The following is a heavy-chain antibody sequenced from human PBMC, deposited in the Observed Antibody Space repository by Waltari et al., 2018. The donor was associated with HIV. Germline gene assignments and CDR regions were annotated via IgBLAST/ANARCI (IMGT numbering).Heavy chain of an antibody. Sequence: EVHLVQSGAELKKPGATVKITGRSSGSTFPHYYIHWVQEAPGKGLEWMGLIEPEDGETVYAEKCQDRLTISADTSADTVYMELTGLTSDDTALYFCASLAAAVYFDAWGQGTLLTVSS. V-gene: IGHV1-69-2*01. CDR2: IEPEDGET. CDR3: ASLAAAVYFDA. J-gene: IGHJ4*02. D-gene: IGHD6-13*01. CDR1: GSTFPHYY.